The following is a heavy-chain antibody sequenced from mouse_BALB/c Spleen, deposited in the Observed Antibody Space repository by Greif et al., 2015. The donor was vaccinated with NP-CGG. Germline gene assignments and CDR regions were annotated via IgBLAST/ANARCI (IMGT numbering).Heavy chain of an antibody. Sequence: VQLQQSGAELVKPGAPVKLSCKASGYTFTSYWMNWVKQRPGRGLEWIGRIDPSDSETHYNQKFKDKATLTVDKSSSTAYIQLSSLTPEDSAVYYCARRDGNAWFAYWGQGTLVTVSA. CDR2: IDPSDSET. V-gene: IGHV1-69*02. D-gene: IGHD2-1*01. CDR3: ARRDGNAWFAY. J-gene: IGHJ3*01. CDR1: GYTFTSYW.